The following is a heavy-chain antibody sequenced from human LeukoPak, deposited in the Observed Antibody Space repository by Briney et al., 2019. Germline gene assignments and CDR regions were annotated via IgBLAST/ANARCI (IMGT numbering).Heavy chain of an antibody. CDR3: ARTPPNLDIVVVVAANYFDY. CDR1: GYTFTGYY. Sequence: ASVKVSCKASGYTFTGYYMHWVRQAPGQGLEWMGWINPNSGGTNYAQKFQGRVTMTRDTSISTAYKELSRLRSDDTAVYYCARTPPNLDIVVVVAANYFDYWGQGTLVTVSS. J-gene: IGHJ4*02. CDR2: INPNSGGT. D-gene: IGHD2-15*01. V-gene: IGHV1-2*02.